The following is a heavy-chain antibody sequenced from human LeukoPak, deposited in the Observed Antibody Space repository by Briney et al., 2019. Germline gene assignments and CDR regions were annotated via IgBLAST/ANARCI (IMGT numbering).Heavy chain of an antibody. CDR2: MSPNSGNT. CDR1: GYTFISND. V-gene: IGHV1-8*01. J-gene: IGHJ4*02. CDR3: ARTPPDYGIDY. D-gene: IGHD4-17*01. Sequence: ASGKVSCKASGYTFISNDINWVRRATGQGLEWMGWMSPNSGNTGYAQKFQGRITMTKSTSISTAYMELSDLESEDTAVYYCARTPPDYGIDYWGQGTLVTVSS.